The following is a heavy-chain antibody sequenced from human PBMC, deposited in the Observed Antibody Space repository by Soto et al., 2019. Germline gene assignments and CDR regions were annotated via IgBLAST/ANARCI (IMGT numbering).Heavy chain of an antibody. D-gene: IGHD3-3*01. CDR3: ARGVYITIFGVVIPNWFNP. V-gene: IGHV1-18*01. Sequence: ASVKVSCKASGYTFTSYGISWVRQAPGQGLEWMGWISAYNGNTNYAQKLQGRVTMTTDTSTSTAYMELRSLRSDDTAVYYCARGVYITIFGVVIPNWFNPWGQGTLVPSPQ. CDR2: ISAYNGNT. J-gene: IGHJ5*02. CDR1: GYTFTSYG.